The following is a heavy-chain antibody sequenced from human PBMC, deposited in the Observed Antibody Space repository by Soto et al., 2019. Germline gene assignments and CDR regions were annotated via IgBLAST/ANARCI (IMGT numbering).Heavy chain of an antibody. CDR1: GGSFSGYY. V-gene: IGHV4-34*01. Sequence: PSETLSLTCAVYGGSFSGYYWSWIRQPPGKGLEWIVEINHSGVTNYNPSLKSRVTISVDTSKNQFSLKLSSVTAADTAVYYCARYWYHYYYMDVWGKGTTVTVS. CDR2: INHSGVT. J-gene: IGHJ6*03. D-gene: IGHD2-15*01. CDR3: ARYWYHYYYMDV.